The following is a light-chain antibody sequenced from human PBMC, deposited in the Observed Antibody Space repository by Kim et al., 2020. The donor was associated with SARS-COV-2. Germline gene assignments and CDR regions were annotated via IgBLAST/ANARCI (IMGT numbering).Light chain of an antibody. CDR3: LQDYNYPLT. CDR1: QGIRND. J-gene: IGKJ4*01. V-gene: IGKV1-6*01. CDR2: AAS. Sequence: ASLGDRVTITCRASQGIRNDLGWYQQKPGKAPKLLIYAASSLQSGVPSRFSGSGSGTDFTLTISSLQPEDFASYYWLQDYNYPLTFGGGTKVDIK.